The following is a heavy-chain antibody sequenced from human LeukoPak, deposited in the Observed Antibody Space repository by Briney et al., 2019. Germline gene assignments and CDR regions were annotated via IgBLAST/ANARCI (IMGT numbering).Heavy chain of an antibody. CDR3: ARVPRSYYYYYYMDV. V-gene: IGHV4-59*01. Sequence: PSETLSLTCSVSGGFISSYYWGWIRQPPGKGLEWIAYIYDTGNTNYNPSLKSRVTISLDTSKNQFSLKLSSVTAADTAVYYCARVPRSYYYYYYMDVWGKGTTVTVSS. CDR2: IYDTGNT. J-gene: IGHJ6*03. CDR1: GGFISSYY.